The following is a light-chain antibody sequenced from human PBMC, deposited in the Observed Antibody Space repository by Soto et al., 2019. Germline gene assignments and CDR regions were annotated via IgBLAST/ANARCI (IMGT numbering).Light chain of an antibody. CDR1: SSNIGNNY. CDR3: GAWDSRLSGYV. V-gene: IGLV1-51*01. J-gene: IGLJ1*01. CDR2: DNN. Sequence: QSALTQLPSVSAAPGQKVTISCSGRSSNIGNNYVSWYQQLPGTAPKLLIYDNNKRPSGIPDRFSGSKSGTSATLGITGLQTGDEADYYCGAWDSRLSGYVFGTGTKVTVL.